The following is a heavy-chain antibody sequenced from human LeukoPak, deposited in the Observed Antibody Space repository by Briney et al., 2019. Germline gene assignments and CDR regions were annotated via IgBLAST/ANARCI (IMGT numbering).Heavy chain of an antibody. CDR3: AKRIQSAMATGY. D-gene: IGHD5-18*01. CDR2: FSGSAGST. J-gene: IGHJ4*02. V-gene: IGHV3-23*01. Sequence: GGSLRLSCAASGFTFSSYGMSWVRQAPGEGLEWVSTFSGSAGSTYYADSLKGRFTISRDNSKNTLYLQMNSLRAEDTAVYYCAKRIQSAMATGYWGQGTLVTVSS. CDR1: GFTFSSYG.